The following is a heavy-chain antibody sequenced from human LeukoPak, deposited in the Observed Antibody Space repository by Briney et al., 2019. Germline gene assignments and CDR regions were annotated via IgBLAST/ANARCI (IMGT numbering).Heavy chain of an antibody. Sequence: KPSETLSLTCTVSGGSISSYYWSWIRQPPGKGLEWIGYIYYSGSTNYNPSLKSRVTISVDTSKSQFSLELSSVTAADTAVYYCADGGDYDFWSGPPRYWGQGTLVTVSS. D-gene: IGHD3-3*01. J-gene: IGHJ4*02. CDR3: ADGGDYDFWSGPPRY. CDR2: IYYSGST. CDR1: GGSISSYY. V-gene: IGHV4-59*01.